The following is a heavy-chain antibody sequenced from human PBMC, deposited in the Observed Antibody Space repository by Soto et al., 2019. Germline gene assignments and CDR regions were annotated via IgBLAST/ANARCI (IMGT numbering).Heavy chain of an antibody. Sequence: SVKGRFTISRDNAKNSLFLQMNSLRAEDTAVYYCAKDIDLGGQGTLVTVSS. CDR3: AKDIDL. V-gene: IGHV3-48*01. J-gene: IGHJ4*02. D-gene: IGHD2-15*01.